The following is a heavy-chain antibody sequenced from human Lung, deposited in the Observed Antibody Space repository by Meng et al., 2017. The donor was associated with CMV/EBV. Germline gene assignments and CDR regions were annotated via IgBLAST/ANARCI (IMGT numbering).Heavy chain of an antibody. D-gene: IGHD2-2*01. CDR3: ARTPVRFCNTHMCYAFDY. V-gene: IGHV4-4*07. CDR2: LYPDGST. CDR1: SDSITNYF. Sequence: QEQRPESGPRLVKPSEPLSVTGIVSSDSITNYFCSWVRQPAGKGLEWIGRLYPDGSTDYNPSLSSRLTLSLDTSKIRFSLKLRSVTAADTAIYYCARTPVRFCNTHMCYAFDYWGQGALVTVSS. J-gene: IGHJ4*02.